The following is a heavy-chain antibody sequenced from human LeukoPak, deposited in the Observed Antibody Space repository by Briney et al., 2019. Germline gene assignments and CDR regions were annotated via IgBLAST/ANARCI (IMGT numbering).Heavy chain of an antibody. CDR2: IYYTGST. CDR1: GGSISRSGYS. D-gene: IGHD6-19*01. Sequence: SETLSLTCAVSGGSISRSGYSWSWIRQPPGKGLDWIAYIYYTGSTYYNPSLKSRVTISLDTSKNQFSLKLTSVTAEDTAVYYCARGSSGWYYYYYYMDVWGKGTTVTVSS. V-gene: IGHV4-30-4*07. CDR3: ARGSSGWYYYYYYMDV. J-gene: IGHJ6*03.